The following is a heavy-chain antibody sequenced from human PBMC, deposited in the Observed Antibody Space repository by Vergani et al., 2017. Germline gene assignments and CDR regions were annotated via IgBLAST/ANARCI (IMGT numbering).Heavy chain of an antibody. CDR3: AKTTNLDV. J-gene: IGHJ6*02. V-gene: IGHV3-30*18. Sequence: QVQLMESGGGVVQPGRSLRLSCAASGFTFSSYGMHWVRQAPGKGLEWVAVISYDGSNKYYADSVKGRFTISRDNSKNTLYLQMNSLRAEDTAVYYCAKTTNLDVWGQGTTVTVSS. D-gene: IGHD2-8*01. CDR1: GFTFSSYG. CDR2: ISYDGSNK.